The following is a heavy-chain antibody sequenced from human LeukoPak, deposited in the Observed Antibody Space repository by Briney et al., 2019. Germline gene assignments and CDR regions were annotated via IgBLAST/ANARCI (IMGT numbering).Heavy chain of an antibody. V-gene: IGHV3-30*02. CDR3: AKTLSCYGGSDY. D-gene: IGHD4-23*01. J-gene: IGHJ4*02. CDR2: IRYDGSNK. Sequence: PGGSLRLSCAASGFTFSSYCMHWVRQAPGKGLEWVAFIRYDGSNKYYADSVKGRFTISRDNSKNTLYLQMNSLRAEDTAVYYCAKTLSCYGGSDYWGQGTLVTVSS. CDR1: GFTFSSYC.